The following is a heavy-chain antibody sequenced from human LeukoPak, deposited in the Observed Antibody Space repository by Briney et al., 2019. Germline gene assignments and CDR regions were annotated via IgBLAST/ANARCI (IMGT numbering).Heavy chain of an antibody. Sequence: GGSLRLSCAASGFTFSSYNMNWVRKAPGKGLEWVSSISSSSSYIYYADSVKGRFTISRDNAKNSLYLQMNSLRAEDTAVYYCARQVYGDYVGSWGQGTLVTVSS. J-gene: IGHJ4*02. D-gene: IGHD4-17*01. CDR1: GFTFSSYN. V-gene: IGHV3-21*01. CDR3: ARQVYGDYVGS. CDR2: ISSSSSYI.